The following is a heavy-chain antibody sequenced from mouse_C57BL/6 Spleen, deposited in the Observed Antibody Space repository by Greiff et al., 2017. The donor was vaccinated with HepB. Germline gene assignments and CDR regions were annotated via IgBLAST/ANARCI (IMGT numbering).Heavy chain of an antibody. CDR1: GFTFSSYA. CDR3: AAGDGYFDY. CDR2: ISDGGSYT. Sequence: EVKVVESGGGLVKPGGSLKLSCAASGFTFSSYAMSWVRQTPEKRLEWVATISDGGSYTYYPDNVKGRFTISRDNAKNNLYLQMSHLKSEDTAMYYCAAGDGYFDYWGRGTTLTVSS. D-gene: IGHD2-3*01. V-gene: IGHV5-4*03. J-gene: IGHJ2*01.